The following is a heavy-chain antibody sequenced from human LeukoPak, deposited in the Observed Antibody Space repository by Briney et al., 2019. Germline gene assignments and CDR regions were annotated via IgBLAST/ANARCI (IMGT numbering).Heavy chain of an antibody. CDR1: GFTFSSYG. CDR2: IRYDGSNK. D-gene: IGHD2-2*01. CDR3: AKDPLRFCSSTGCFYIDY. J-gene: IGHJ4*02. V-gene: IGHV3-30*02. Sequence: GGSLRLSCAASGFTFSSYGMHWVRQAPGKGLEWVAFIRYDGSNKYYADSVKGRFTISRDNSKNTLYLQMNSLRAEDTAVYYCAKDPLRFCSSTGCFYIDYWGQGTLVTVSS.